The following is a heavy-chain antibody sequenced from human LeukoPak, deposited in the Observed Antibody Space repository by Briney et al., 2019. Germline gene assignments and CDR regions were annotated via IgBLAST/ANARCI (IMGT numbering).Heavy chain of an antibody. D-gene: IGHD3-9*01. V-gene: IGHV4-59*11. J-gene: IGHJ3*02. CDR2: MHYRGNT. Sequence: SETLSLTCTVSGGSISSHYWSWIRQSPGKGLEWIGFMHYRGNTNSNPSLRSRVTISGDTSKNQFSLKLSSVTAADTAVYYCAKAYYDILTGYYPFVGAFDIWGQGTMVTVSS. CDR1: GGSISSHY. CDR3: AKAYYDILTGYYPFVGAFDI.